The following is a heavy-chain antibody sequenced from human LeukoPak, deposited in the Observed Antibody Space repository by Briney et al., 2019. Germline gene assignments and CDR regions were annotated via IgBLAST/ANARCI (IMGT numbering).Heavy chain of an antibody. CDR1: GGSISSYY. D-gene: IGHD7-27*01. CDR2: IYTSGRT. Sequence: SETLSLTCTVSGGSISSYYWGWIRQPAGKGLEWIRRIYTSGRTNYNPSLKSRVTISVDTSKNQFSLKLSSVTAADTAVYYCASEPGAFDYWGQGTLVTVSS. CDR3: ASEPGAFDY. J-gene: IGHJ4*02. V-gene: IGHV4-4*07.